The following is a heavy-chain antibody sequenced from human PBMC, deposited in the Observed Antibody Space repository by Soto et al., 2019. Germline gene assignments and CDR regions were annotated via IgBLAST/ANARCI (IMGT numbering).Heavy chain of an antibody. CDR1: GGTFSSYA. J-gene: IGHJ3*02. CDR3: ASEGDYEVRGAFDI. Sequence: GASVKVSCKASGGTFSSYAISWVRQAPGQGLEWMGGIIPIFGTANYAQKFQGRVTITADESTSTAYMELSSLRSEDTAAYYCASEGDYEVRGAFDIWGQGTMVTVSS. V-gene: IGHV1-69*13. D-gene: IGHD4-17*01. CDR2: IIPIFGTA.